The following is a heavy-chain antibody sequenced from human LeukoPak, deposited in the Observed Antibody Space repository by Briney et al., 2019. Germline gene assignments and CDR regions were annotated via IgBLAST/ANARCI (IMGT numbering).Heavy chain of an antibody. D-gene: IGHD3-22*01. J-gene: IGHJ3*02. CDR3: ARAFDSSHDAFDI. V-gene: IGHV1-69*05. CDR2: IIPIFGTA. Sequence: SVKVSCKASGGTFSSYAISWVRQAPGRGLEWMGRIIPIFGTANYAQKFQGRVTITTGESTSTAYMELSSLRSEDTAVYYCARAFDSSHDAFDIWGQGTMVTVSS. CDR1: GGTFSSYA.